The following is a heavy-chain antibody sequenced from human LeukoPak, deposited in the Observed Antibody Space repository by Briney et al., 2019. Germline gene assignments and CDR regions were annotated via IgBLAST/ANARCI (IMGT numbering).Heavy chain of an antibody. Sequence: GASVKVSCKASGYTFTGYYMHWVRRAPGQGLEWMGWINPNSGGTNYAQKFQGRVTMTRDTSISTAYMELSRLRSDDTAVYYCAREYSSSVWFDYWGQGTLVTVSS. V-gene: IGHV1-2*02. J-gene: IGHJ4*02. CDR1: GYTFTGYY. CDR3: AREYSSSVWFDY. D-gene: IGHD6-6*01. CDR2: INPNSGGT.